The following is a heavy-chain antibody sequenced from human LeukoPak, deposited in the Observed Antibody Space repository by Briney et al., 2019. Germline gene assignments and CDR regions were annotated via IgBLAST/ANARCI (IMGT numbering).Heavy chain of an antibody. CDR2: MNPNSGNT. CDR1: GYTFTNYD. Sequence: ASVKVSCKASGYTFTNYDINWVRQATGQGLEWMEWMNPNSGNTGYAQKFQGRVTMTRNTSISTAYMELSSLRSEDTALYYCARDIAGATKGGWFDTWGQGTPVTASS. CDR3: ARDIAGATKGGWFDT. D-gene: IGHD1-26*01. J-gene: IGHJ5*02. V-gene: IGHV1-8*01.